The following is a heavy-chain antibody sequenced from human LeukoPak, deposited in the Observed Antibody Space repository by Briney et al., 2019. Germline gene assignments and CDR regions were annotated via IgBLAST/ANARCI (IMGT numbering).Heavy chain of an antibody. CDR2: IYPGDSDT. CDR3: ARRYCSGGSCYNYMDV. V-gene: IGHV5-51*01. Sequence: KRGESLKISCKGSGYSFTSYWIGWVRQMPGKGLEWMGIIYPGDSDTRYSPSFQGQVTISADKSISTAYLQWSSLKASDTAMYYCARRYCSGGSCYNYMDVWGKGTTVTASS. D-gene: IGHD2-15*01. J-gene: IGHJ6*03. CDR1: GYSFTSYW.